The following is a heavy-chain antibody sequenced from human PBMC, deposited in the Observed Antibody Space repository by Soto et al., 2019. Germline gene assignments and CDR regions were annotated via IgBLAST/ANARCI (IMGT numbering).Heavy chain of an antibody. CDR1: GGSIRNVY. CDR3: ARAHAPTLPFDS. CDR2: IFHSGNA. Sequence: TLSLTCTVSGGSIRNVYWSWIRQAPGKGLEWIGFIFHSGNAKYNPSLKSRVTISVDTSKNQFSLSLDSVTAADTAVYFCARAHAPTLPFDSWGQGTLVTVSS. V-gene: IGHV4-59*01. J-gene: IGHJ4*01. D-gene: IGHD2-15*01.